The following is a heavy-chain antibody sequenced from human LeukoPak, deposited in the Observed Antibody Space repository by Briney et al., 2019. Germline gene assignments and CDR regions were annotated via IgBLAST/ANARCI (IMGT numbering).Heavy chain of an antibody. V-gene: IGHV1-8*01. Sequence: GSSVKVSCKASGYTFTSYDINWLRQATGQGLEWMGWMNPNSGNTGYAQKFQGRVTMTRNTSISTPYMELSSLRSEDTAVYYCARGPHYYDSSGYWYFDYWGQGTLVTVSS. CDR1: GYTFTSYD. J-gene: IGHJ4*02. D-gene: IGHD3-22*01. CDR2: MNPNSGNT. CDR3: ARGPHYYDSSGYWYFDY.